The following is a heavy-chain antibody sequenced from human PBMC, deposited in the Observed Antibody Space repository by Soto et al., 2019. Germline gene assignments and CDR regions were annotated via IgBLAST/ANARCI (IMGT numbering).Heavy chain of an antibody. D-gene: IGHD3-22*01. J-gene: IGHJ3*02. Sequence: PGESLKISCKGSGYSFTSYWIGWVRQMPGKGLEWMGIIYPGDSGTRYSPSFQGQVTISADKSISTAYLQWSSLKASDTAMYYCARDQTYYYDSSGYYIYRDDAFDIWGQGTMVTVSS. CDR3: ARDQTYYYDSSGYYIYRDDAFDI. V-gene: IGHV5-51*01. CDR2: IYPGDSGT. CDR1: GYSFTSYW.